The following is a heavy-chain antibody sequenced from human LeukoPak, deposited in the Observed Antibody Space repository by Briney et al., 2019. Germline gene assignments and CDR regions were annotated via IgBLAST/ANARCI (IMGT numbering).Heavy chain of an antibody. J-gene: IGHJ5*02. Sequence: TETLSLTCTVSGGSISSYYWSWIRQPPGKGLEWIGYIYYSGGTYYNPSLKSRVTISVHTSKNQFSLNLSSVTAADTAVYYCVRAPIVATIRWFDPWGQGTLVTVYS. CDR1: GGSISSYY. CDR3: VRAPIVATIRWFDP. D-gene: IGHD5-12*01. CDR2: IYYSGGT. V-gene: IGHV4-59*08.